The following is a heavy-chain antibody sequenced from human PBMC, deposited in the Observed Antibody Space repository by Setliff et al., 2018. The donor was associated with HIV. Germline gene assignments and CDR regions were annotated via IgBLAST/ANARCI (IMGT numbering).Heavy chain of an antibody. Sequence: GSLRLSCAASGFTFSKYFMTWVRQAPGKGLEWVSYISPSSTIIYYPDSVKGRFTTSRDNARNSLYLEMNSLRADDTAVYYCARDFCGSSCSSGYGYFDHWGQGTLVTVSS. V-gene: IGHV3-48*01. CDR1: GFTFSKYF. CDR2: ISPSSTII. J-gene: IGHJ4*02. CDR3: ARDFCGSSCSSGYGYFDH. D-gene: IGHD2-15*01.